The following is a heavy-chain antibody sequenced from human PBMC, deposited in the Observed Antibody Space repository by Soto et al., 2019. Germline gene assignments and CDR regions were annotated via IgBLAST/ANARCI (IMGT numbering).Heavy chain of an antibody. V-gene: IGHV3-7*01. Sequence: EVQLVESGGGLVQPGGSLRLSCAASGFTFSGYWMTWVRQAPGKGLEWVANIKEDGSEKNYVDSVKGRCTISRDNAKNSLYLQMNSLRAEDTAVYYCARGGSESDYWGQGTLVTVSS. CDR1: GFTFSGYW. CDR3: ARGGSESDY. D-gene: IGHD3-16*01. CDR2: IKEDGSEK. J-gene: IGHJ4*02.